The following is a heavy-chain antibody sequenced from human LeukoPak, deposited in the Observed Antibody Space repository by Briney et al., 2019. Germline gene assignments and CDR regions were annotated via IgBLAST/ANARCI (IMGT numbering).Heavy chain of an antibody. CDR1: GFTFSSYW. Sequence: AGGSLRLSCAASGFTFSSYWMSWVRQAPGKGLEWVANIKQDGSEKYYVDSVKGRFTISRDNAKNSPYLQMNSLRAEDTAVYYCARDLKPPLLTSGYWGQGTLVTVSS. CDR3: ARDLKPPLLTSGY. V-gene: IGHV3-7*01. J-gene: IGHJ4*02. CDR2: IKQDGSEK. D-gene: IGHD2-8*01.